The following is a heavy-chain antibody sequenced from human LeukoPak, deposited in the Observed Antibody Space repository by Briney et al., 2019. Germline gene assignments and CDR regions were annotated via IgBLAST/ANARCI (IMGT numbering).Heavy chain of an antibody. V-gene: IGHV4-31*03. CDR2: IYYSGST. J-gene: IGHJ4*02. CDR1: GDSISSGSHH. D-gene: IGHD4-11*01. CDR3: AGPSVIFTY. Sequence: SQTLSLTCTVSGDSISSGSHHWSWIRQHPGKGLEWIGYIYYSGSTYYNPSLKSRVTMSVDTSKNQLSLRLTSVTAADSAMYYCAGPSVIFTYWGQGALVTVSS.